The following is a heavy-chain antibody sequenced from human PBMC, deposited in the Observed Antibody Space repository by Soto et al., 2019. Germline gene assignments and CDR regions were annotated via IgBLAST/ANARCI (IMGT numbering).Heavy chain of an antibody. Sequence: SETLSLTCTVSGGSISSSSYYWGWIRQPPGKGLEWIGSIYYSGSTYYNPSLKSRVTISVDTSKNQFSLKLSSVTAADTAVYYCARHVFRYYYGSGSNGRDYWGQGTLVTVSS. CDR2: IYYSGST. D-gene: IGHD3-10*01. J-gene: IGHJ4*02. CDR1: GGSISSSSYY. CDR3: ARHVFRYYYGSGSNGRDY. V-gene: IGHV4-39*01.